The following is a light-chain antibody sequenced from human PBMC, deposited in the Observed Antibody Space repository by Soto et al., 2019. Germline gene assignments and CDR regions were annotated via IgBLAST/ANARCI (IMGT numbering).Light chain of an antibody. J-gene: IGKJ2*01. CDR1: QSVSSSY. CDR3: QQYGSSPNT. V-gene: IGKV3-20*01. CDR2: GAS. Sequence: EIVLTQSPGTLSLSPGERATLSCRASQSVSSSYLAWYQQKPGQAPRLLIYGASSRATGIPDRFSGSGSGRDFTLPISRLEPEDFAVYYCQQYGSSPNTFGQGTKLEIK.